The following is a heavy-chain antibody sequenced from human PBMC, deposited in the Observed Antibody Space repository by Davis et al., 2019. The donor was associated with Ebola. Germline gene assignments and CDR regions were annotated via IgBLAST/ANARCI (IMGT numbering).Heavy chain of an antibody. CDR2: IKGKADGETT. Sequence: GASLNISCASSGFTFSNAWMTWVRQAPGKGLEWVGRIKGKADGETTDYAAPVKGRFTISRDNSKNTLYLQMNSLKTEDTAMYYCTRGRDGTSKKWFDPWGQGTLVTVSS. CDR3: TRGRDGTSKKWFDP. J-gene: IGHJ5*02. CDR1: GFTFSNAW. V-gene: IGHV3-15*01. D-gene: IGHD5-24*01.